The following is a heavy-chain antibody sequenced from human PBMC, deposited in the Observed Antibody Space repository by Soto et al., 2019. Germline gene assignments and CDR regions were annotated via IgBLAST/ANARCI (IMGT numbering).Heavy chain of an antibody. Sequence: ASVKVSCKASGYTFTSYGISWVRQAPGQGLEWMGWISAYNGNTNYAQKLQGRVTMTTDTSTSTAYMELRSLRSDDTAVYYCARVPPGGQQLVRDGSGSFDYWGQGTLVTVSS. D-gene: IGHD6-13*01. V-gene: IGHV1-18*01. J-gene: IGHJ4*02. CDR3: ARVPPGGQQLVRDGSGSFDY. CDR1: GYTFTSYG. CDR2: ISAYNGNT.